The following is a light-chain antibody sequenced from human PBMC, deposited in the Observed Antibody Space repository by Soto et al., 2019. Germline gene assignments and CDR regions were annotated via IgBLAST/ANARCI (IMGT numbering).Light chain of an antibody. CDR2: DAS. CDR3: RQRSNWPRT. Sequence: EIVLTQSPATLSLSPGERATLSCRASQSVSTYLAWYQQKPGQAPRLLIYDASNRATCAPARFSGSGSGTAVSLTISSLESEDVAGYYCRQRSNWPRTFGQGTKLEIK. J-gene: IGKJ2*01. V-gene: IGKV3-11*01. CDR1: QSVSTY.